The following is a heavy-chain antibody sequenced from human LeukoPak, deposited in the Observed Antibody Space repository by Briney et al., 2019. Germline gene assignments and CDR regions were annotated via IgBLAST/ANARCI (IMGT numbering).Heavy chain of an antibody. CDR2: IYYSGST. Sequence: SETLSLTCTVSGGSISSYYWSWIRQPPGKGLEWIGYIYYSGSTNYNPSLKSRVTISVDTSKNQFSLKPSSVTAADTAVYYCATEGGGDFPAFDIWGQGTMVTVSS. V-gene: IGHV4-59*01. CDR1: GGSISSYY. D-gene: IGHD3-3*01. CDR3: ATEGGGDFPAFDI. J-gene: IGHJ3*02.